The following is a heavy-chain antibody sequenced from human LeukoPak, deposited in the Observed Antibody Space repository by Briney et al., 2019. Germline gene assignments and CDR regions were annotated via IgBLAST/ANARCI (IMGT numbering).Heavy chain of an antibody. CDR1: GGSINSGGYY. J-gene: IGHJ4*02. D-gene: IGHD3-22*01. V-gene: IGHV4-31*03. CDR3: ARGGYYYDTCGPFDY. CDR2: ISHSGST. Sequence: SETLSLTCTVSGGSINSGGYYWSWIRQHPGKGLEWIGYISHSGSTSYNPSLKSRVTISVDTSNNEFSLRLTSVAAADTAVYYCARGGYYYDTCGPFDYWGQGTLVTVSS.